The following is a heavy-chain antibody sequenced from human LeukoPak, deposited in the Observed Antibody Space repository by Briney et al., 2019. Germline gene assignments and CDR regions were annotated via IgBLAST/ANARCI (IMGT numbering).Heavy chain of an antibody. J-gene: IGHJ4*02. D-gene: IGHD4-23*01. Sequence: PGGSLRLSCAASGFTFSSYAMHWVRQAPGKGLEWVAVISYDGSNKYYADSVKGRFTISRDNSKNTLYLQMNSLRAEDTAVCYCARDTEPYGGNSGTLDYWGQGTLVTVSS. CDR2: ISYDGSNK. CDR1: GFTFSSYA. CDR3: ARDTEPYGGNSGTLDY. V-gene: IGHV3-30-3*01.